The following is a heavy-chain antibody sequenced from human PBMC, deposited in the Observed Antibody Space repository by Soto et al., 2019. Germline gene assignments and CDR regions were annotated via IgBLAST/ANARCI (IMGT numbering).Heavy chain of an antibody. CDR1: GFSFSNYG. CDR3: VRNCNHFEDADAFDI. J-gene: IGHJ3*02. D-gene: IGHD2-15*01. Sequence: GGSLRLSCAASGFSFSNYGMHWVRQAPGRGLEWLAVIYYDGSKKFSADSVKGRFTISRDNFRNTLYLQMDSLRAEDTAVYYCVRNCNHFEDADAFDIWGQGTMVTVSS. V-gene: IGHV3-30*03. CDR2: IYYDGSKK.